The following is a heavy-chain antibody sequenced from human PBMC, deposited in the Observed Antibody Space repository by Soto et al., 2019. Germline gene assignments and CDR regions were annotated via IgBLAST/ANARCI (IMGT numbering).Heavy chain of an antibody. CDR3: ARDRSSGSYYYGMDV. J-gene: IGHJ6*02. CDR1: GFTFSSYS. D-gene: IGHD6-19*01. Sequence: EVPLVESGGGLVKPGGSLRLSCAASGFTFSSYSMNWVRQAPGKGLEWVSSISSSSSYIYYADSVKGRFTISRDNAKNSLYLQMNSLRAEDTAVYYCARDRSSGSYYYGMDVWGQGTTVTVSS. CDR2: ISSSSSYI. V-gene: IGHV3-21*01.